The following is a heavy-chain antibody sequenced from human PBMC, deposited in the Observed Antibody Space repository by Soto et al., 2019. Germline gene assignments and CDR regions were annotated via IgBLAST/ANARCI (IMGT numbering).Heavy chain of an antibody. CDR2: IIPIFGTA. CDR3: AREGTIVGVVTPFDP. CDR1: GGTFSSYA. D-gene: IGHD3-3*01. V-gene: IGHV1-69*01. J-gene: IGHJ5*02. Sequence: QVQLVQSGAEVKKPGSSVKVSCKASGGTFSSYAISWVRQAPGHGLEWMGGIIPIFGTANYAQKFQGRVMINADESTSTAYMELSSLRSEDTAVYYCAREGTIVGVVTPFDPWGQGTLVTVSS.